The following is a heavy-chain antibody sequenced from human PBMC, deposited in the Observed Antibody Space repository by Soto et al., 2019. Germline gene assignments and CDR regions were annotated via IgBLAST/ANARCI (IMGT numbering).Heavy chain of an antibody. CDR1: EYTFTSYT. CDR2: INGGNGNR. D-gene: IGHD4-4*01. J-gene: IGHJ4*02. Sequence: QVQVLQSGADVKKPGASVEVSCKASEYTFTSYTMHWVLQAAGQRLEWMGWINGGNGNRKYSQKLQGIVTITRDTSASTAYMELSSLRSDDTAVYYCARELQGLYYFDYWGQGTLVTVSS. CDR3: ARELQGLYYFDY. V-gene: IGHV1-3*01.